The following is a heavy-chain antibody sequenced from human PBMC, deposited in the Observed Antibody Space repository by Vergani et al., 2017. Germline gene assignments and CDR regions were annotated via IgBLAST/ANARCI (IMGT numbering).Heavy chain of an antibody. J-gene: IGHJ5*02. V-gene: IGHV4-34*01. CDR2: INHSGST. CDR1: GGSFSGYY. D-gene: IGHD7-27*01. CDR3: ARKPITGVLELKPGNGWFDP. Sequence: QVQLQQWGAGLLKPSETLSLTCAVYGGSFSGYYWSWIRQPPGKGLEWIGEINHSGSTNYNPSLKSRVTISVDTSKNQFSLKLSSVTAADTAVYYCARKPITGVLELKPGNGWFDPWGQGTLVTVSS.